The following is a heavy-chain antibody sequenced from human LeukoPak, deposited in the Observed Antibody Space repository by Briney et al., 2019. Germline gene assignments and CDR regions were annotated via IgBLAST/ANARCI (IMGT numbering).Heavy chain of an antibody. CDR3: ARAHYYDGSGFLWDY. CDR1: GYTFTSYG. J-gene: IGHJ4*02. D-gene: IGHD3-22*01. CDR2: ISAYNGNT. Sequence: ASVKVSCKASGYTFTSYGISWVRQAPGQGLEWMGWISAYNGNTNYAQKLQGRVTMTTDTSTSTAYMELRSLRSDDTAVYYCARAHYYDGSGFLWDYWGQGTLVTVSS. V-gene: IGHV1-18*01.